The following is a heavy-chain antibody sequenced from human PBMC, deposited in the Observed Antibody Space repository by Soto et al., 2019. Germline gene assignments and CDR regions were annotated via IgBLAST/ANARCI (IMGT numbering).Heavy chain of an antibody. D-gene: IGHD3-9*01. Sequence: PGGSLRLSCAASGFTFSSYAMSWVRQAPGKGLEWVSAISGSGGSTYYADSVKGRFTISRDNSKNTLYLQMNSLRAEDTAIYYCAKDYFDWLYPPQSFDYWGQGTLVTVSS. CDR1: GFTFSSYA. J-gene: IGHJ4*02. CDR3: AKDYFDWLYPPQSFDY. CDR2: ISGSGGST. V-gene: IGHV3-23*01.